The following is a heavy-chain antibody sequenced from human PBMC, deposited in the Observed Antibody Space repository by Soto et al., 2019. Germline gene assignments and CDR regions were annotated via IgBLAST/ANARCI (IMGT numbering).Heavy chain of an antibody. CDR1: GGSFSGYY. D-gene: IGHD1-1*01. V-gene: IGHV4-34*01. CDR2: INPTGGT. J-gene: IGHJ4*02. CDR3: ARTRATPASRNLGY. Sequence: QVQLQQWGAGLLKPSETLSLTCAVYGGSFSGYYWSWVRQSPGKGLEWIGEINPTGGTNYNPSLKRRVTISVDTSKDQFSLQLSSVTAADTAVYYCARTRATPASRNLGYWGQGTLVTVSS.